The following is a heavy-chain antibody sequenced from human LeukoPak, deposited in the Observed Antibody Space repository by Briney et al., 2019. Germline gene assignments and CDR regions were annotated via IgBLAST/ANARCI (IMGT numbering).Heavy chain of an antibody. J-gene: IGHJ6*04. CDR2: INRSSSST. V-gene: IGHV3-23*01. Sequence: GRSLRLSCAASGFPFSRTAMHRASQPPTRALQLASAINRSSSSTYYADSVEDRITISRGNSKNTLYLQMNSLRAEDTAVYYCAKGSWDIVVVPAAIPNESSYGMDVWGKGTTVTVSS. CDR1: GFPFSRTA. D-gene: IGHD2-2*01. CDR3: AKGSWDIVVVPAAIPNESSYGMDV.